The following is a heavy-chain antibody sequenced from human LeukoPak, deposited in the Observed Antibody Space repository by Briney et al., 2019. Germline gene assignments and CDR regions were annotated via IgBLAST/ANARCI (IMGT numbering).Heavy chain of an antibody. CDR2: INPSSGAT. Sequence: GASVKVSCKASGGTFSSYAISWVRQAPGQGLEWMGIINPSSGATNYAQKFQDRVTMTRDTSTSTVYMELSSQTSEDTAVYYCARATNFYYYYGMDVWGQGTTVTVSS. CDR1: GGTFSSYA. CDR3: ARATNFYYYYGMDV. D-gene: IGHD1-26*01. V-gene: IGHV1-46*01. J-gene: IGHJ6*02.